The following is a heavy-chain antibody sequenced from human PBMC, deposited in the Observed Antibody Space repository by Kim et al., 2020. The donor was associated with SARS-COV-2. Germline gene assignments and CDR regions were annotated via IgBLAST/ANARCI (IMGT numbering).Heavy chain of an antibody. D-gene: IGHD6-13*01. Sequence: SETLSLTCTVSGGSIISRNNYWGWIRQPPGRGLESIGTLYHTGASYYNPSLESRITISVDTSKNQFSLNLNSVTAADTAIYYCARQGDSSTWSLAFDIWGQGKMVTVSS. V-gene: IGHV4-39*01. CDR2: LYHTGAS. CDR3: ARQGDSSTWSLAFDI. CDR1: GGSIISRNNY. J-gene: IGHJ3*02.